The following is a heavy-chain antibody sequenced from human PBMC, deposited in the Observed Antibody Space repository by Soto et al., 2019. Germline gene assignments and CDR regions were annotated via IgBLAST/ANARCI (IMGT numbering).Heavy chain of an antibody. CDR1: GFTFSSYG. Sequence: PGGSLRLSCAASGFTFSSYGMHWVRQAPGKGLEWVAVISYDGSNKYYADSVKGRFTISRDNSKNTLYLRMNSLRAEDTAVYYCAKEAYSSGWTPWDYYYYGMDVWGQGTTVTVSS. V-gene: IGHV3-30*18. CDR3: AKEAYSSGWTPWDYYYYGMDV. D-gene: IGHD6-19*01. J-gene: IGHJ6*02. CDR2: ISYDGSNK.